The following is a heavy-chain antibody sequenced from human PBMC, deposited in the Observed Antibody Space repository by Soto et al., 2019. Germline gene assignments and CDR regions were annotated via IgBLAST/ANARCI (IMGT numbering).Heavy chain of an antibody. D-gene: IGHD2-21*01. Sequence: SSVKVSCKASGYTFTSYAMHWVRQAPGQRLEWMGWINAGNGNTKYSQKFQGRVAITRDTSASTAYMELSSLRSEDTAVYYCGRGGEHIDYWGKGSLVTVSS. J-gene: IGHJ4*02. CDR3: GRGGEHIDY. CDR2: INAGNGNT. V-gene: IGHV1-3*01. CDR1: GYTFTSYA.